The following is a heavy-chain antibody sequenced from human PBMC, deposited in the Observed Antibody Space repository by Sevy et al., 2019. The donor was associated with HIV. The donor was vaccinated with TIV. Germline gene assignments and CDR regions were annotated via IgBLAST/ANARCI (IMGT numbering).Heavy chain of an antibody. CDR1: GFTFSNYW. J-gene: IGHJ6*02. CDR3: ARDCNSASCLWGLDV. V-gene: IGHV3-7*03. CDR2: IKRDGSEK. D-gene: IGHD2-2*01. Sequence: GGSLRLSCAASGFTFSNYWMSWFRQAPGKGLEWVANIKRDGSEKYYVASVKGRFTISRDNAKKSLYLQMNSLRAEDTAVYYCARDCNSASCLWGLDVWGQGTTVTVSS.